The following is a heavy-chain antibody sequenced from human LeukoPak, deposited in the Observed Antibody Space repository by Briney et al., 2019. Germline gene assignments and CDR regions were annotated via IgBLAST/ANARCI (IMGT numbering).Heavy chain of an antibody. CDR1: GFTFSSYS. CDR3: ARGEYYYDSSGYFDY. J-gene: IGHJ4*02. V-gene: IGHV3-21*01. CDR2: ISSSSSYI. Sequence: GGSLRLSCAASGFTFSSYSMNWVRQAPGKGLEWLSSISSSSSYIYYADSVKGRFTISRDNAKNSLYLQMNSLRAEDTAVYYCARGEYYYDSSGYFDYWGQGTLVTVSS. D-gene: IGHD3-22*01.